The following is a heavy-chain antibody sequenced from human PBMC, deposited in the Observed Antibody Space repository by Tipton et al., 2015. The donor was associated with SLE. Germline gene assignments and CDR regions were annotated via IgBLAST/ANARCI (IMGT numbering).Heavy chain of an antibody. V-gene: IGHV3-20*03. CDR2: INWNGGST. J-gene: IGHJ4*02. CDR1: GFTFDDYG. Sequence: SGFTFDDYGMSWVRQAPGKGLEWVSGINWNGGSTGYADSVKGRFTISRDNAKNSLYLQMNSLRAEDTALYYCAREGGGSSSWYYFDYWGQGTLVTVSS. CDR3: AREGGGSSSWYYFDY. D-gene: IGHD6-13*01.